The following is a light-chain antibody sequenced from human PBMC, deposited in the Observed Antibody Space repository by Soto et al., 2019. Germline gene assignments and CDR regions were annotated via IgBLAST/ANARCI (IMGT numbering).Light chain of an antibody. Sequence: EIMMTQSPATLSVSPGERATLSCRASQSVSGNLAWYQQKPGQAPSLLIHCASPRATGIPARFSGSGSGTEFTLIIGSLQSEDFAGFYCQQYNRWPLTFGGGSKVEIK. CDR2: CAS. CDR3: QQYNRWPLT. CDR1: QSVSGN. V-gene: IGKV3-15*01. J-gene: IGKJ4*01.